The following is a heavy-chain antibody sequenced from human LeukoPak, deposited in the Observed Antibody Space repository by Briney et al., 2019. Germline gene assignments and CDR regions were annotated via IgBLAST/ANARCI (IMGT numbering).Heavy chain of an antibody. V-gene: IGHV3-21*01. CDR3: ARDSAYCGGDCYSSRYYYYYYMDV. J-gene: IGHJ6*03. CDR1: GCTFSSYS. CDR2: ISSSSSYI. D-gene: IGHD2-21*02. Sequence: PGGSLRLSCAASGCTFSSYSMNWVRQAPGKGLEWVSSISSSSSYIYYADSVKGRFTISRDNAKNSLYLQMNSLRAEDTAVYYCARDSAYCGGDCYSSRYYYYYYMDVWGKGTTVTVSS.